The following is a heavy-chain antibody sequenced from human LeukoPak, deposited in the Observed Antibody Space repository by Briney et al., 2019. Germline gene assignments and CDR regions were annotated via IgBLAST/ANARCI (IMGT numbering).Heavy chain of an antibody. CDR2: INPNSGGT. J-gene: IGHJ4*02. CDR3: ARDYDSSGYNTN. Sequence: ASVKVSCKASGYTFTGYYMHWVRQAPGQGLEWMGWINPNSGGTNYAQKFHGRVTMTRDTSISAAYMELSRLRSDDTAVYYCARDYDSSGYNTNWGQGTLVTVSS. V-gene: IGHV1-2*02. D-gene: IGHD3-22*01. CDR1: GYTFTGYY.